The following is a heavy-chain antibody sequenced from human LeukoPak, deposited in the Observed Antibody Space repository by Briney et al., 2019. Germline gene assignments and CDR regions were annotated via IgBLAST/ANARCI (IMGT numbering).Heavy chain of an antibody. CDR2: ISGSGGST. CDR3: AKGSSGHYYYFDY. D-gene: IGHD3-22*01. V-gene: IGHV3-23*01. CDR1: GLTFSRCA. Sequence: RGASVRLFCAASGLTFSRCAMSWVRQAPGKGREWVSAISGSGGSTYYADSVKGRFTLSRDNSKHTLYLQMNSLRAEDTAVYYCAKGSSGHYYYFDYWRQGTLVTVSS. J-gene: IGHJ4*02.